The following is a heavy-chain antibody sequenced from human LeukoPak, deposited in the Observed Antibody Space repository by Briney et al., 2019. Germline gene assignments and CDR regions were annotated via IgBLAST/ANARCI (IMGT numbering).Heavy chain of an antibody. D-gene: IGHD5-18*01. V-gene: IGHV1-24*01. Sequence: VASVKVSCKVSGYTLTELSMHWVRQAPGKGLEWMGGFDPEDGETIYAQKFQGRVTMTEDTSTDTAYMELSSLRSEDTAVYYCATGITETAMVFFFGYWGQGTLVTVSS. CDR3: ATGITETAMVFFFGY. CDR1: GYTLTELS. J-gene: IGHJ4*02. CDR2: FDPEDGET.